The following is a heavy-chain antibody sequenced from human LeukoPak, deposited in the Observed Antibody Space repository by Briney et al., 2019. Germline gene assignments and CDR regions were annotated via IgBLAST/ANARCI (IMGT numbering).Heavy chain of an antibody. J-gene: IGHJ4*02. CDR2: INPNSGGT. D-gene: IGHD5-24*01. V-gene: IGHV1-2*02. CDR1: GYTFTGYY. Sequence: ASVKVSCKASGYTFTGYYMHWVRQAPGQGLEWMGWINPNSGGTNYAQKFQGRVAMTRDTSISTAYMELSGLTSDDTALYYCARDNRWSVDYWGQGTLVTVSS. CDR3: ARDNRWSVDY.